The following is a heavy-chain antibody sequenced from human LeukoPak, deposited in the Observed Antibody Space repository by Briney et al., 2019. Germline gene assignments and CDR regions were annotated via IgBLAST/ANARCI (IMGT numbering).Heavy chain of an antibody. CDR1: GFTFSSYA. J-gene: IGHJ5*02. CDR2: ISGSGGST. V-gene: IGHV3-23*01. CDR3: AKGVARYFDWHNWFDP. Sequence: GVSLRLSCAASGFTFSSYAMSWVRQAPGKGLEWVSAISGSGGSTYYADSVKGRFTISRDNSKNTLYLQMNSLRAEDTAVYYCAKGVARYFDWHNWFDPWGQGTLVTVSS. D-gene: IGHD3-9*01.